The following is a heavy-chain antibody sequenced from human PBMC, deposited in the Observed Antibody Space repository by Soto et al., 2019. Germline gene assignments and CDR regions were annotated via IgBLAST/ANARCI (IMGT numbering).Heavy chain of an antibody. Sequence: EVQLLESGGGLVQPGGSLRLSCAASGFTFSSYAMSWVRQAPGKGLEWVSAISGSGGSTYYADSVKGRFTMSRDNSKNTLYLQMNSLRAEDTAVYYCAKSDGIPYYYYYGMDVWGQGTTVTVSS. CDR3: AKSDGIPYYYYYGMDV. J-gene: IGHJ6*02. V-gene: IGHV3-23*01. CDR2: ISGSGGST. CDR1: GFTFSSYA.